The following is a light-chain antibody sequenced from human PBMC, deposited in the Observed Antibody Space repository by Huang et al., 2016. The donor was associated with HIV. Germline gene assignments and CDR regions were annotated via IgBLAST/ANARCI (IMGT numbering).Light chain of an antibody. J-gene: IGKJ1*01. CDR3: QQYNAYPWT. V-gene: IGKV1-5*03. CDR2: KAA. CDR1: QTITWW. Sequence: DIQMTQSPSTLSASIGDRVTITCRASQTITWWLAWYQQKPGKAPKVLSYKAASLESGVPSRFIGSGSGTEVTLTISSLQPDDFATYYCQQYNAYPWTFGQGTKVEI.